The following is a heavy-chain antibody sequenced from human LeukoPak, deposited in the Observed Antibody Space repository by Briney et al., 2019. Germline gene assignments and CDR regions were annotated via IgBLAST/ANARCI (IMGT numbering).Heavy chain of an antibody. J-gene: IGHJ4*02. V-gene: IGHV4-34*01. CDR3: ASHEGIAAAGDY. D-gene: IGHD6-13*01. CDR2: INHSGST. Sequence: PSETLSLTCAVYGGSFSGYYWSWIRQPPGKGLEWIGEINHSGSTNYNPSLKSRVTISVDTSKNQFSLKLSSVTAADTAVYYCASHEGIAAAGDYWGQGTLVTVSS. CDR1: GGSFSGYY.